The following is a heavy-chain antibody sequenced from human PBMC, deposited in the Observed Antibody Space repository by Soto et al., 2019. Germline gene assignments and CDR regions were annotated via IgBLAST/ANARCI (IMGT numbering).Heavy chain of an antibody. Sequence: SETLSLTCTVSGGSIRSGDYSWSWVRQSPGKGLEWIGHIYNSGITYYNPSLKSRVVISIDTSRNQFSLRLNSLTAADRAVYFCARGVTVFGLVSRFWFDPWGQGTVVTVSS. D-gene: IGHD3-3*01. CDR1: GGSIRSGDYS. CDR3: ARGVTVFGLVSRFWFDP. V-gene: IGHV4-30-4*01. J-gene: IGHJ5*02. CDR2: IYNSGIT.